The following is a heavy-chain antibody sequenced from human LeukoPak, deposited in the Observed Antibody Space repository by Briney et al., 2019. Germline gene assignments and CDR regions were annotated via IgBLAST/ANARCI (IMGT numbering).Heavy chain of an antibody. Sequence: AVKVSFKASGGTFISYAISWVRQAPGEGLEWMGGIIPIFGTANYAQKFQGRVTITTDESTSTAYMELSSLRSEDTAVYYCARVGIPSSPRSPYYYYYVDVWGKGTTVTVSS. CDR2: IIPIFGTA. J-gene: IGHJ6*03. D-gene: IGHD6-13*01. CDR1: GGTFISYA. CDR3: ARVGIPSSPRSPYYYYYVDV. V-gene: IGHV1-69*05.